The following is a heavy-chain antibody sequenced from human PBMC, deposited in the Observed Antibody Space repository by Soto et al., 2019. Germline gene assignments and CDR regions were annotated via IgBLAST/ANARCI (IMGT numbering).Heavy chain of an antibody. CDR2: ISGSGGST. CDR3: AKGAWSSGWSTGIDY. D-gene: IGHD6-19*01. CDR1: GVTFSSYA. Sequence: GGSLRLSCAASGVTFSSYAMSWVRQAPGKGLEWVSAISGSGGSTYYADSVKGRFTISRDNSKNTLYLQMNSLRAEDTAVYYCAKGAWSSGWSTGIDYWGQGTLVNVSS. V-gene: IGHV3-23*01. J-gene: IGHJ4*02.